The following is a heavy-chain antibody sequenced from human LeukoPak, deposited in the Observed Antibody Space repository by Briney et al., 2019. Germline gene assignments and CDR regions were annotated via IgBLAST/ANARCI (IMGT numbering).Heavy chain of an antibody. CDR1: GGSISSYY. J-gene: IGHJ4*02. V-gene: IGHV4-4*07. Sequence: SETLSLTCTVSGGSISSYYWSWIRQPAGKGLEWIGRIYTSGSTYYNPSLKSRVTMSVGTPKNQFSLNLTSVTAADTAVYYCARGPQCSGFSCGFDYWGQGTLVTVSS. CDR3: ARGPQCSGFSCGFDY. D-gene: IGHD2-15*01. CDR2: IYTSGST.